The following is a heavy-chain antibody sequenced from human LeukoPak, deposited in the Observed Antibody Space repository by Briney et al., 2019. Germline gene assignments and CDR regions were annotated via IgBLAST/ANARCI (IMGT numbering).Heavy chain of an antibody. CDR3: ARDRPEYSSGYFDL. CDR1: GGSISSYY. CDR2: IYTSGST. V-gene: IGHV4-4*07. D-gene: IGHD6-19*01. Sequence: SETLSLTCTVSGGSISSYYWSWIRQPAGKGLEWIGRIYTSGSTNYNPSLKSRVTISVDKSKNQFSLKLSSVTAADTAVYYCARDRPEYSSGYFDLWGRGTLVTVSS. J-gene: IGHJ2*01.